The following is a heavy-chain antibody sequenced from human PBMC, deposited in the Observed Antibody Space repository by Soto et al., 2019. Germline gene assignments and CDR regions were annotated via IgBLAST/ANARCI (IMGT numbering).Heavy chain of an antibody. J-gene: IGHJ6*02. V-gene: IGHV1-69*01. CDR2: IIPIFGTA. CDR3: ASGEAYGDIVVVVAAPDYGMDV. D-gene: IGHD2-15*01. CDR1: GGTFSSYA. Sequence: VKVSCKASGGTFSSYAISWVRQAPGQGLEWMGGIIPIFGTANYAQKFQGRVTITADESTSTAYMELSSLRSEDTAVYYCASGEAYGDIVVVVAAPDYGMDVWRQGTTVTVSS.